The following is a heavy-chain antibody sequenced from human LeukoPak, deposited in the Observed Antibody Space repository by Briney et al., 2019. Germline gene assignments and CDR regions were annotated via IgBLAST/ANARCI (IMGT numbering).Heavy chain of an antibody. CDR3: AQDWEDIVVIAATLGH. J-gene: IGHJ4*02. Sequence: PGGSLRLSCAVSGFTFSSYAMSWVRQAPGKGLQWVSAIHGSGGNAYYAASVKGRFIISRDNSENTLYLQMNSLRDEDTAIYYCAQDWEDIVVIAATLGHWGQGALVTVSS. D-gene: IGHD2-15*01. CDR2: IHGSGGNA. CDR1: GFTFSSYA. V-gene: IGHV3-23*01.